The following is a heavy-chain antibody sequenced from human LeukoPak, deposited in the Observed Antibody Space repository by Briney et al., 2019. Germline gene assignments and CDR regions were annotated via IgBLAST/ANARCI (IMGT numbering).Heavy chain of an antibody. CDR1: GFTFSSYA. Sequence: GGSLRLSCAASGFTFSSYAMSWVRQAPGKGLEWVSAISGSGGSTYYADSVKGRFTISRDNSKNTLYLQMNSLRAEDTAVYYCAKDYYDSTRRPTFFDYWGQGTLVTVSS. D-gene: IGHD3-22*01. CDR3: AKDYYDSTRRPTFFDY. J-gene: IGHJ4*02. V-gene: IGHV3-23*01. CDR2: ISGSGGST.